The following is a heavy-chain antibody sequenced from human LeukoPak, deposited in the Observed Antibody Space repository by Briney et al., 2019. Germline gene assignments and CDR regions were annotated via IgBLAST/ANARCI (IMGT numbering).Heavy chain of an antibody. V-gene: IGHV4-4*02. D-gene: IGHD1-26*01. Sequence: GSLRLSCAASRFTFSDAWMSWVRQAPGKGLEWIGEIYRTGSANYNPSLKSRVTISVDKSKNQFSLSLNSVTAADTAVYYCVRCGTYCLDYWGQGTLVTVSS. CDR2: IYRTGSA. CDR1: RFTFSDAW. CDR3: VRCGTYCLDY. J-gene: IGHJ4*02.